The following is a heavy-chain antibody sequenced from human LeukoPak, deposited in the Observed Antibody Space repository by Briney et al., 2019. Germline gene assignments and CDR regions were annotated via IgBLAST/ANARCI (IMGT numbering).Heavy chain of an antibody. Sequence: PSETLSLTCTVSGVSISSADYYWSWIRQPPGKGLEWIGYSSYSGSTSYNPSLNSRVTISVDTSKNQFSLRLSSVTAADTAVYYCARARVNPGDGYFDYWGQGTLVTVSS. CDR2: SSYSGST. D-gene: IGHD3-16*01. V-gene: IGHV4-30-4*01. CDR3: ARARVNPGDGYFDY. CDR1: GVSISSADYY. J-gene: IGHJ4*02.